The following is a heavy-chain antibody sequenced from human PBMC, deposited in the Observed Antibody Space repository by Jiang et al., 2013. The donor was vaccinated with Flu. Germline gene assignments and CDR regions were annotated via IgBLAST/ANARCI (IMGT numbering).Heavy chain of an antibody. CDR3: ARLPLGTGGFDP. Sequence: EVKKPGASAKVSCKSSGYRFTGHYIHWARQAPGQGLEWMGWINPNGGDTNYAQKFQGRVTMTRDTSINTAYMELRRLTSDDTAVYYCARLPLGTGGFDPWGQGTLVTVSS. D-gene: IGHD7-27*01. CDR1: GYRFTGHY. J-gene: IGHJ5*02. CDR2: INPNGGDT. V-gene: IGHV1-2*02.